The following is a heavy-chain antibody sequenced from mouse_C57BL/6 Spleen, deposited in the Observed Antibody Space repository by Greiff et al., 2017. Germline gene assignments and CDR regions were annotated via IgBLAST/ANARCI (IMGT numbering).Heavy chain of an antibody. Sequence: EVKLVESGGGLVKPGGSLKLSCAASGYTFSSYAMSWVRQTPEKRLEWVATISDGGSYTYYPDNVKGRFTITRDNAKNTLYLQMSHLKSEDTAMXYCASDRGRGYDGSSFDYWGQGTTLTVSS. J-gene: IGHJ2*01. CDR3: ASDRGRGYDGSSFDY. CDR1: GYTFSSYA. V-gene: IGHV5-4*03. D-gene: IGHD1-1*01. CDR2: ISDGGSYT.